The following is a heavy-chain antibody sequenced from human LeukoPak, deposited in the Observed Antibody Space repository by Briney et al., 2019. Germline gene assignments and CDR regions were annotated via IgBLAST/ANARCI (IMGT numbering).Heavy chain of an antibody. V-gene: IGHV1-2*02. J-gene: IGHJ5*02. Sequence: ASEKVSCKASGYTFTGYYMHWVRQAPGHGLEWMGWINPNSGGTNYAQKFQGRVTMTRDTSISTAYMELSRLRSDDTAVYYCARDRRSAIFGVVIIKNWFDPWGQGTLVTVSS. CDR2: INPNSGGT. CDR3: ARDRRSAIFGVVIIKNWFDP. CDR1: GYTFTGYY. D-gene: IGHD3-3*01.